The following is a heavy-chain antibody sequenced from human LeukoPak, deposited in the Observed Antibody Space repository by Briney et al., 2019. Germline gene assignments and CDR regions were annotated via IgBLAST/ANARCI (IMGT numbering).Heavy chain of an antibody. J-gene: IGHJ3*02. D-gene: IGHD2-15*01. CDR3: AKVGPLAAEEDGFYI. CDR2: ISYDGSNK. CDR1: GFTFSSYG. Sequence: GGSLRLSCAASGFTFSSYGMHWVRQAPGKGLEWVAVISYDGSNKYYANSVKGRFTISRDNSKNMLYLQMNSLRAEDTAEYYCAKVGPLAAEEDGFYIWGQRTMVTVSS. V-gene: IGHV3-30*18.